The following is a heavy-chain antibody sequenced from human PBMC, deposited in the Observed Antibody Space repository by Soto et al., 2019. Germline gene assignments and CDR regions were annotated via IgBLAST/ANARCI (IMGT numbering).Heavy chain of an antibody. CDR2: INPTGTMT. CDR3: ARDTGYDHDAFDI. CDR1: GYTFITSYY. J-gene: IGHJ3*02. V-gene: IGHV1-46*01. Sequence: QVQLVQSGAEVKKPGASVKLSCKASGYTFITSYYTHWVRQPPGQWLEWMGIINPTGTMTKYSERFQGRLTMSRDTSTSTDYMELSTLTSEDTAVYFCARDTGYDHDAFDIWGQGTMVTVSS. D-gene: IGHD5-12*01.